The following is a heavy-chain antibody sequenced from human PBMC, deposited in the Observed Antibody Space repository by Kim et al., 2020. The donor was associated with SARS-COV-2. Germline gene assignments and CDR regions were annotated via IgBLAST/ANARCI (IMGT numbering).Heavy chain of an antibody. D-gene: IGHD6-19*01. Sequence: GGSLRLSCAASGFTFSRYAMSWVRQAPGKGPEWIAAVNNGGNAYYANFARGRFTVSRDNSRNTLDLQMNSLTAEDTALYFCAKDPPSSGWPTFDSWGQGTLVTVSS. V-gene: IGHV3-23*01. J-gene: IGHJ4*02. CDR1: GFTFSRYA. CDR3: AKDPPSSGWPTFDS. CDR2: VNNGGNA.